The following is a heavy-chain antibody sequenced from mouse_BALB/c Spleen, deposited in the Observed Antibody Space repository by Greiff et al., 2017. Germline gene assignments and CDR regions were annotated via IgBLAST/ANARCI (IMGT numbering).Heavy chain of an antibody. CDR2: IYPSDSYT. CDR1: GYTFTSYW. V-gene: IGHV1-69*02. J-gene: IGHJ2*01. D-gene: IGHD2-1*01. Sequence: QVQLQQPGAELVRPGASVKLSCKASGYTFTSYWINWVKQRPGQGLEWIGNIYPSDSYTNYNQKFKDKATLTVDKSSSTAYMQLSSPTSEDSAVYDCTREAYGNLDYWGQGTTLTVSS. CDR3: TREAYGNLDY.